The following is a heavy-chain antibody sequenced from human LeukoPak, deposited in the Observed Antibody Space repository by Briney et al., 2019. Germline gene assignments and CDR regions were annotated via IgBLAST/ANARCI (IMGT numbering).Heavy chain of an antibody. Sequence: GGSLRLSCAASGFTFSSYAMSWARQAPGKGLEWVSAISGSGGSTYYADSVKGRFTISRDNSRNTLYLQMNSLRAEDTAVYYCAREGVYSSSWTEVNFDYWGQGTLVTVSS. CDR1: GFTFSSYA. CDR3: AREGVYSSSWTEVNFDY. V-gene: IGHV3-23*01. D-gene: IGHD6-13*01. CDR2: ISGSGGST. J-gene: IGHJ4*02.